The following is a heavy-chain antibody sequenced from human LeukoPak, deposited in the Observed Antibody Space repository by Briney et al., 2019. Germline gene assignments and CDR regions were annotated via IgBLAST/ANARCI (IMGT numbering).Heavy chain of an antibody. J-gene: IGHJ4*02. CDR1: GFTFSSYG. D-gene: IGHD6-13*01. V-gene: IGHV3-30*18. Sequence: GRSLRLSCAASGFTFSSYGMHWVRQAPGKGLEWVAVISYDGSNKYYADSVKGRFTISRDNSKNTLYLQMNSLRAEDTAVYYCAKDRGYSSSWSDYWGQGTLVTVSS. CDR2: ISYDGSNK. CDR3: AKDRGYSSSWSDY.